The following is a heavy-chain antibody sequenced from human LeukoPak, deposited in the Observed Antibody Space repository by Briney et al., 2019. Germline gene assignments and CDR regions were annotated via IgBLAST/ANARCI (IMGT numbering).Heavy chain of an antibody. CDR2: IYYSGST. D-gene: IGHD4-17*01. CDR3: ARVFGSTYGDYAFDY. Sequence: PSETLSLTCTVSGGSISSYYWSWLRQPPGKGLEWIGYIYYSGSTNYNPSLKSRVTISVDTSKNQFSLKLSSVAAADTAVYYCARVFGSTYGDYAFDYWGQGTLVTVSS. V-gene: IGHV4-59*01. CDR1: GGSISSYY. J-gene: IGHJ4*02.